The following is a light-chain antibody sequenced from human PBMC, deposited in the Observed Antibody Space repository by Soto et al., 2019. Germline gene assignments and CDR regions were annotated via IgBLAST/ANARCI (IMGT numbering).Light chain of an antibody. Sequence: EIVLTQSPGTLSLSPGERATLTCRASQSVSSNYLTWYQQKPGQAPRLLIYAASSRATGIPDRFSGSGSGTDFTLTISRLEPADFAVYYCQQFGSSQYTFGQGTKLEIK. CDR2: AAS. CDR3: QQFGSSQYT. V-gene: IGKV3-20*01. J-gene: IGKJ2*01. CDR1: QSVSSNY.